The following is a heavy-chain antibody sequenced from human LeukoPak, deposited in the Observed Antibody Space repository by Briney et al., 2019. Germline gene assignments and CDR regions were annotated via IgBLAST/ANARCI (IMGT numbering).Heavy chain of an antibody. V-gene: IGHV4-59*01. CDR2: IYYSGST. CDR3: ARGNGLDSSGYYY. Sequence: PSETLSLTCTVSGGSISSYYWSWIRQPPGKGLEWIGYIYYSGSTNYNPSLKSRVTISVDTSKNQFSLKLSSVTAADMAVYYCARGNGLDSSGYYYWGQGTLVTVSS. CDR1: GGSISSYY. J-gene: IGHJ4*02. D-gene: IGHD3-22*01.